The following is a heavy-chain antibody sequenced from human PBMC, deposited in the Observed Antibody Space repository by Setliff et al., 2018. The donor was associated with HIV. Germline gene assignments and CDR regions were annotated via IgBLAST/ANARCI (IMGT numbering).Heavy chain of an antibody. CDR3: AREDGGYTNSEHAFDI. CDR1: GGSISRGSYS. J-gene: IGHJ3*02. CDR2: VYSSGNT. Sequence: SETLSLTCTVSGGSISRGSYSWSWIRQPAGKGLEWIGHVYSSGNTRYNPSLKSRVTISTDTSKNQFSLRLSSVTAADTAIYYCAREDGGYTNSEHAFDIWGQGTMVTVSS. V-gene: IGHV4-61*09. D-gene: IGHD4-4*01.